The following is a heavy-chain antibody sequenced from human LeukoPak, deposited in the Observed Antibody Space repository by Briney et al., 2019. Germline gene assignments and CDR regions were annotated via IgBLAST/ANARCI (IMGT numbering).Heavy chain of an antibody. CDR3: ARDAGNSGYGMDV. CDR1: GLTFSDYH. D-gene: IGHD1/OR15-1a*01. CDR2: ISNNGRTK. Sequence: GGSLRLSCAASGLTFSDYHMSWIRQAPGKGLEWVSHISNNGRTKYYANSVQGRFTVSRDNAKNSLYLQMNSLRADDTAVYYCARDAGNSGYGMDVWGQGTTVTVSS. J-gene: IGHJ6*02. V-gene: IGHV3-11*01.